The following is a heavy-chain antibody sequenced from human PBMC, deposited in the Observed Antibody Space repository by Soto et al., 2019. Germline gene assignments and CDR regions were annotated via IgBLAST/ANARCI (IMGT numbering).Heavy chain of an antibody. D-gene: IGHD6-19*01. V-gene: IGHV4-59*01. CDR1: GGSISSYY. CDR2: IYYSGST. Sequence: SETLSLTCTVSGGSISSYYWSWIRQPPGKGLEWIGYIYYSGSTNYNPSLKSRVTISVDTSKNQFSLKLSSVTAADTAVYYCARDSVAESYYYYYGMDVWGQGTTVTVSS. J-gene: IGHJ6*02. CDR3: ARDSVAESYYYYYGMDV.